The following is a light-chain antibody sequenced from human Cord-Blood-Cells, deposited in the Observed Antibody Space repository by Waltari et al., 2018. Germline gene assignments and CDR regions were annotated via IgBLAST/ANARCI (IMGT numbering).Light chain of an antibody. CDR2: EGS. V-gene: IGLV2-23*01. J-gene: IGLJ3*02. Sequence: QSALTQPASVSGSPGQSITISCTGTNSDGGTYHLFSWYQQHPGKAPKLMIYEGSKRPSGFSNRFSGSKSGNTASLTISGLQAEDEADYYCCSYAGSSTWVFGGGTKLTVL. CDR1: NSDGGTYHL. CDR3: CSYAGSSTWV.